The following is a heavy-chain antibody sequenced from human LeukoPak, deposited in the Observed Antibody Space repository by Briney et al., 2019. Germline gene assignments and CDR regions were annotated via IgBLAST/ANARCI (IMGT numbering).Heavy chain of an antibody. J-gene: IGHJ4*02. CDR2: ISGSGGST. V-gene: IGHV3-23*01. CDR1: GFTFSIYA. CDR3: AKGTSEVRNFDF. D-gene: IGHD1-1*01. Sequence: GGSLRLSCAASGFTFSIYAISWVRQAPGKGGEWGSAISGSGGSTYYADSVKGRFTISRANSKNTLYLQRNRLRPEDPAVYYWAKGTSEVRNFDFWGQGTLVTVSS.